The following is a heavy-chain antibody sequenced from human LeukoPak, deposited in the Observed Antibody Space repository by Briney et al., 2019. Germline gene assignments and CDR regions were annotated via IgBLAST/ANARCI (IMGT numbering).Heavy chain of an antibody. Sequence: SETLSLTGTVCGDFISTSNSYWGWIREPPGKGLEWIVYIFYSGSTNYNPSLKSRVTISVDTSKKQFSLKLSSVTAADTAVYYCARVGAGSSWYSFSYYYYYMDVWGKGTTVTVPS. CDR3: ARVGAGSSWYSFSYYYYYMDV. D-gene: IGHD6-13*01. CDR1: GDFISTSNSY. J-gene: IGHJ6*03. CDR2: IFYSGST. V-gene: IGHV4-61*05.